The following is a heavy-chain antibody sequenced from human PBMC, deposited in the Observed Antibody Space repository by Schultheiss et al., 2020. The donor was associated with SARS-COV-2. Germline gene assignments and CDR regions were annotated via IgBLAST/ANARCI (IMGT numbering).Heavy chain of an antibody. D-gene: IGHD6-19*01. V-gene: IGHV4-59*01. CDR2: IYYSGST. CDR1: GGSISSYY. Sequence: SETLSLTCTVSGGSISSYYWSWIRQPPGKGLEWIGYIYYSGSTNYNPSLKSRVTISVDTSKNQFSLKLSSVTAADTAVYYCARLYSSGWYAGSWFDPWGQGTLVTVS. CDR3: ARLYSSGWYAGSWFDP. J-gene: IGHJ5*02.